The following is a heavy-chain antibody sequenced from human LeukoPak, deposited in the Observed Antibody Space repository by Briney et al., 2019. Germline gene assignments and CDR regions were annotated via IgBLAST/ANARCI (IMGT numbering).Heavy chain of an antibody. J-gene: IGHJ4*02. CDR2: IYWDDDK. Sequence: SGPTLVNPTQTLTLTCTFSGFSLSTSGVGVGWIRQPPGKALEWLALIYWDDDKRYSPSLKSRLTITKDTSKNQVVLTMTNMDAVDTATYYCAHTSYYYGSGSYSPFDYWGQGTLVTVSS. CDR1: GFSLSTSGVG. D-gene: IGHD3-10*01. CDR3: AHTSYYYGSGSYSPFDY. V-gene: IGHV2-5*02.